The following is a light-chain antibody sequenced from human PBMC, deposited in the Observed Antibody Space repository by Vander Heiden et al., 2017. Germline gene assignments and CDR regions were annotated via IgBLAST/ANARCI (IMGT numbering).Light chain of an antibody. Sequence: DIVLTQSPGTLSLSPGERATLSCRASQSVSSSYLAWYQQKPGQAPRLLIYGASSRATGISDRLSGSGCGTDFTLSISSLEPEDFAVYYCQQYGSSPRTFGQGTKVEIK. V-gene: IGKV3-20*01. J-gene: IGKJ1*01. CDR3: QQYGSSPRT. CDR1: QSVSSSY. CDR2: GAS.